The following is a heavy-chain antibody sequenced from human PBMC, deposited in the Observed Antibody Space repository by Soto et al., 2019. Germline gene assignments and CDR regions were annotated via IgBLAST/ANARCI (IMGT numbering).Heavy chain of an antibody. CDR2: ISYDGSNK. CDR1: GFTFSSYA. V-gene: IGHV3-30-3*01. J-gene: IGHJ4*02. CDR3: ARDKQWSDY. Sequence: VESGGGVVQPGRSLRLSCAASGFTFSSYAMHWVRQAPGKGLEWVAVISYDGSNKYYADSVKGRFTISRDNSKNTLYLQMNSLRAEDTAVYYCARDKQWSDYWGQGTXVTVSS. D-gene: IGHD6-19*01.